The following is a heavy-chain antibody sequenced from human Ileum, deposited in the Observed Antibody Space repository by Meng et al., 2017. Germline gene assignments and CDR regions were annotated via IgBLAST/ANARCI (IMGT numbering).Heavy chain of an antibody. Sequence: QVQLQESGPGLVKPSGTLSLTCAVSGGSISFGYWWSCVRQPPGQGLEWIGEIHHSGSTNYNPSLKSRVTLSVDNSNNQFSLSLTSVTAADTAVYYCARNGDYSADHWGQGILVTVSS. CDR2: IHHSGST. CDR1: GGSISFGYW. J-gene: IGHJ4*02. CDR3: ARNGDYSADH. D-gene: IGHD2-21*01. V-gene: IGHV4-4*02.